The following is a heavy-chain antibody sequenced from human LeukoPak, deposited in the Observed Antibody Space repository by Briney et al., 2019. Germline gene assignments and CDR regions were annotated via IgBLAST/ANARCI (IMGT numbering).Heavy chain of an antibody. CDR3: ARDYYDSSGYYYD. D-gene: IGHD3-22*01. Sequence: SSETLSLTCTVSGGSISSYYWSWIRQPAGKGLEWIGRIYTSGSTNYNPSLKSRVTISVDKSKNQFSLKLSSVTAADTAVYYCARDYYDSSGYYYDWGQGTLVTVSS. CDR1: GGSISSYY. J-gene: IGHJ4*02. V-gene: IGHV4-4*07. CDR2: IYTSGST.